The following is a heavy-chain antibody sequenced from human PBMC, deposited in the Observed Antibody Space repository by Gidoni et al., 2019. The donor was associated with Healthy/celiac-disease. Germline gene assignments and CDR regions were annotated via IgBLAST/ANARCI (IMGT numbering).Heavy chain of an antibody. CDR3: AHRPDYYDSSGYQYYFDY. Sequence: QITLKESGPTLVKPTQTLTLTCTFSGFSLSTSGVGVGWIRQPPGKALEWLALIYWNDDKRYSPSLKSRLTITKDTSKNQVVLTMTNMDPVDTATYYCAHRPDYYDSSGYQYYFDYWGQGTLVTVSS. D-gene: IGHD3-22*01. J-gene: IGHJ4*02. CDR1: GFSLSTSGVG. V-gene: IGHV2-5*01. CDR2: IYWNDDK.